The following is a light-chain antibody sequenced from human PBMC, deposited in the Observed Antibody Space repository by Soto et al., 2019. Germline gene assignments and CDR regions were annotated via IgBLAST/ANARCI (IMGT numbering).Light chain of an antibody. J-gene: IGLJ2*01. CDR3: CSYAGRNTLV. Sequence: QSVLTQPLSVSGSPGQAFTNSCTGTSSDVGNYNYVSWYQQHPGTPPKVMIYDVSKRPSGVPDRVSGSKSDNTASLTISGLQAEDEAEYYCCSYAGRNTLVFGGGTKLTVL. CDR1: SSDVGNYNY. V-gene: IGLV2-11*01. CDR2: DVS.